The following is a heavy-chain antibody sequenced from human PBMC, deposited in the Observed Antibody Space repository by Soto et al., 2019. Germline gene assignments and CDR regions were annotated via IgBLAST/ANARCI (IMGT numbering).Heavy chain of an antibody. V-gene: IGHV1-69*13. CDR3: ARDSSHIVVVVAARLRYYYYGMDV. J-gene: IGHJ6*02. Sequence: SVKVSCKASGGTFSSYAISWVRQAPGQGLEWMGGIIPIFGTANYAQKLQGRVTITADESTSTAYMELSSLRSEDTAVYYCARDSSHIVVVVAARLRYYYYGMDVWGQGTTVTVSS. D-gene: IGHD2-15*01. CDR1: GGTFSSYA. CDR2: IIPIFGTA.